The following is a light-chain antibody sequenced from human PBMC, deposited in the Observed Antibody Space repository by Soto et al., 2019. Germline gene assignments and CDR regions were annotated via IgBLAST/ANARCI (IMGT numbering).Light chain of an antibody. CDR3: QQYYAPPYS. CDR2: WAS. J-gene: IGKJ2*03. V-gene: IGKV4-1*01. Sequence: DIMMTQSPDSLAVSLGERATISCKSSQSILNSSNNKNHLAWYQQKSGQPPKLLIYWASTRESGVPDRFSGSGSGTDFTLTISSLQAEDVAAVYYCQQYYAPPYSFGQGTKLEI. CDR1: QSILNSSNNKNH.